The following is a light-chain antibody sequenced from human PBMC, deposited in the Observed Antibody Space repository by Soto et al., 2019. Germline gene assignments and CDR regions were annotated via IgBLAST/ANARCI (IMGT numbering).Light chain of an antibody. CDR3: SSYTSSNTYV. J-gene: IGLJ1*01. Sequence: QSALTQPASIPGPPGQSITISCTGTSRDVGGYNYVSWYQHHPGKVPQLMIYDVSNRLSGVSNRFSGSKSGNTASLTISGLQAEDEDDYYCSSYTSSNTYVFGTGTKVTVL. V-gene: IGLV2-14*03. CDR1: SRDVGGYNY. CDR2: DVS.